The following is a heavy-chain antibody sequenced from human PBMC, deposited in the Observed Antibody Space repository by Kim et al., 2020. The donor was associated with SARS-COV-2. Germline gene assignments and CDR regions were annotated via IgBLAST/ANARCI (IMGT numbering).Heavy chain of an antibody. CDR2: ISSSSSYI. J-gene: IGHJ4*02. V-gene: IGHV3-21*01. Sequence: GGSLRLSCAASGFTFSSYSMNWVRQAPGKGLEWVSSISSSSSYIYYADSVKGRFTISRDNAKNSLYLQMNSLRAEDTAVYYCARVIEAGTGDYWGQGTLGTVTS. CDR1: GFTFSSYS. CDR3: ARVIEAGTGDY. D-gene: IGHD6-19*01.